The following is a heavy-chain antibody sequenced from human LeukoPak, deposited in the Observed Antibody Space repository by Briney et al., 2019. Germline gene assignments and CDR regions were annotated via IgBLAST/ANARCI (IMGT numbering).Heavy chain of an antibody. CDR1: GGTFSSYA. CDR2: IIPIFGTA. D-gene: IGHD2-15*01. CDR3: ARDNSGGSTWWFDP. Sequence: SVKVSYKASGGTFSSYAISWVRQAPGQGLEWMGGIIPIFGTANYAQKFQGRVTMTRDTSTSTVYMELSSLRSEDTAIYYCARDNSGGSTWWFDPWGQGTLVTVSS. J-gene: IGHJ5*02. V-gene: IGHV1-69*05.